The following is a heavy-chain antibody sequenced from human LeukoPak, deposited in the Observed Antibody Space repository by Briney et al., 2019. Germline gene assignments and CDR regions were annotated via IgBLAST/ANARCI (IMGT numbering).Heavy chain of an antibody. CDR3: VRGQDGIDNWFDP. CDR1: GFTFSRYW. J-gene: IGHJ5*02. Sequence: SGGSLRLSCAASGFTFSRYWLSWVRQAPGRGLEWVANIKQDGSEKYYVDSVKGRSTISRDNAKNSLYLQMNSLRAEDTAVYYCVRGQDGIDNWFDPWGQGTLVTVAS. D-gene: IGHD5-24*01. V-gene: IGHV3-7*01. CDR2: IKQDGSEK.